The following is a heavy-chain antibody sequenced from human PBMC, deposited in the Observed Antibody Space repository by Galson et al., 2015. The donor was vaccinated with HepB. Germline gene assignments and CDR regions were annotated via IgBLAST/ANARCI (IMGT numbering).Heavy chain of an antibody. CDR1: GFTFSTYS. V-gene: IGHV3-21*06. J-gene: IGHJ4*02. Sequence: SLRLSCAASGFTFSTYSLNWVRQAPGKGLEWVSAVSSSSIYIYYADSVKGRFTISRDNAKSSLYVQMNNLRVEDTAVYYCARGRGDIGGYYAFDYWGKGALVTVSS. CDR2: VSSSSIYI. CDR3: ARGRGDIGGYYAFDY. D-gene: IGHD3-22*01.